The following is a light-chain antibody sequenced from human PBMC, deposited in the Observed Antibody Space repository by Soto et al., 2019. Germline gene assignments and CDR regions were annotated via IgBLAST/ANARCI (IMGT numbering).Light chain of an antibody. CDR2: RNN. CDR1: SSNIGSNF. J-gene: IGLJ1*01. CDR3: AAWDDSLSVLYV. Sequence: QPVLTQPPSASGTPGQRVTISCSGSSSNIGSNFVYWYQQFPGTAPKLLIYRNNQRPSGVPDRFSGSKSGTSASLAISGLRSEDEADYYCAAWDDSLSVLYVFGTGTKVTVL. V-gene: IGLV1-47*01.